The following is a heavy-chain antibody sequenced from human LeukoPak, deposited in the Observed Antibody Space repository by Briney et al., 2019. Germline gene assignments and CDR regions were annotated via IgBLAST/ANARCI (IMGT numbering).Heavy chain of an antibody. D-gene: IGHD4-17*01. J-gene: IGHJ4*02. V-gene: IGHV3-53*01. Sequence: GGSLRLSCAASGFTFSDYYMSWVRQAPGKGLEWVSVIYSGGSTYYADSVKGRFTISRDNSKNTLYLQMNSLRAEDTAVYYCAKTKAAPTTVFDYWGQGTLVTVSS. CDR3: AKTKAAPTTVFDY. CDR2: IYSGGST. CDR1: GFTFSDYY.